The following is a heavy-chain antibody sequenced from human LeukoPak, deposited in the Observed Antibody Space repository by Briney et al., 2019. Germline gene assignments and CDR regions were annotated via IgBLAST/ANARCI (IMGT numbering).Heavy chain of an antibody. V-gene: IGHV3-30-3*01. CDR3: ATAQVYSSSWDDY. J-gene: IGHJ4*02. CDR2: ISYDGSNK. D-gene: IGHD6-13*01. Sequence: PGGSLRLSCAASGFTFSSYAMHWVRQAPGKGLEWVAVISYDGSNKYYADSVKGRFTISRDNSKNPLYLQMNTVRAEDTAVYYCATAQVYSSSWDDYWGQGTLVTVSS. CDR1: GFTFSSYA.